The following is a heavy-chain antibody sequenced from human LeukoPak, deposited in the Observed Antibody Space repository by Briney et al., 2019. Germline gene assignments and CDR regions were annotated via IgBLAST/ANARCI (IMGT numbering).Heavy chain of an antibody. CDR1: GGSISSSSYY. CDR3: ARGTINYYDSSGFFDY. Sequence: PSETLSLTCTVSGGSISSSSYYWGWIRQPPGKGLEWIGSIYYSGSTNYNPSLKRRVTISVDTSKNQFSLKLSSVTAADTAVYYCARGTINYYDSSGFFDYWGQGILVTVSS. J-gene: IGHJ4*02. D-gene: IGHD3-22*01. CDR2: IYYSGST. V-gene: IGHV4-39*07.